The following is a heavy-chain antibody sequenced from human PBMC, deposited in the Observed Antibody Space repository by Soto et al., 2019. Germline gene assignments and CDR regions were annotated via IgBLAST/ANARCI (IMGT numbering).Heavy chain of an antibody. Sequence: QVQLQESGPGLVKPSETLSLTCTVSGGSISSYYWSWIRQPAGKGLEWIGRIYTSGGTNYNPSLKVRVTRRVDTTHKRFSLTLSSVTAADTAVYYCGRERNYTSDGYYQKVSDWYIELWGRGTLVTVSS. V-gene: IGHV4-4*07. CDR3: GRERNYTSDGYYQKVSDWYIEL. CDR1: GGSISSYY. J-gene: IGHJ2*01. CDR2: IYTSGGT. D-gene: IGHD3-3*01.